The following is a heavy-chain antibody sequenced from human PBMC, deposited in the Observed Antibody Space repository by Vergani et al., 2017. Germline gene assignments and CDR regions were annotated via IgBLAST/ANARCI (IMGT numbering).Heavy chain of an antibody. D-gene: IGHD3-22*01. CDR3: ARARDYYDSSGYTPSTGLFDY. Sequence: QVQLVQSGAEVKKPGASVKVSCKASGYTFTGYYMHWVRQAPGXGLEWMGWINPNSGGTNYAQKFQGRVTITADESTSTAYMELSSLRSEDTAVYYCARARDYYDSSGYTPSTGLFDYWGQGTLVTVSS. CDR2: INPNSGGT. CDR1: GYTFTGYY. V-gene: IGHV1-2*02. J-gene: IGHJ4*02.